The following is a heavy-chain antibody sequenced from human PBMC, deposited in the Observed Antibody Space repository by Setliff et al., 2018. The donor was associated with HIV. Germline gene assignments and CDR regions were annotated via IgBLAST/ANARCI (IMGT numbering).Heavy chain of an antibody. CDR1: GYIFTSYD. J-gene: IGHJ6*03. D-gene: IGHD1-26*01. Sequence: ASVKVSCKASGYIFTSYDINWVRQATGQGLEWMGWMNPNSGNAGYAQKLQGRVTITRNTSINTAYMELSSLRSEDTAVYYCARGYLISGTQKSYYMDVWGKGTTVTVSS. CDR2: MNPNSGNA. V-gene: IGHV1-8*03. CDR3: ARGYLISGTQKSYYMDV.